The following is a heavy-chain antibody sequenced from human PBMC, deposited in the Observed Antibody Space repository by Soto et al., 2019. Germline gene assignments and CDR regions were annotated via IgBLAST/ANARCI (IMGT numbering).Heavy chain of an antibody. Sequence: QVQLVQSGAEVKKPGSSVKVSCKASGGTFNSYVFNWVRQAPGHGLEWMGGIISIFGTPNYGQKFQGRVTITADESTSTGFMELSSLTSEDTAIYYCARDLGSGYDPGDYWGQGTLVTVSS. V-gene: IGHV1-69*12. CDR3: ARDLGSGYDPGDY. CDR2: IISIFGTP. CDR1: GGTFNSYV. D-gene: IGHD5-12*01. J-gene: IGHJ4*02.